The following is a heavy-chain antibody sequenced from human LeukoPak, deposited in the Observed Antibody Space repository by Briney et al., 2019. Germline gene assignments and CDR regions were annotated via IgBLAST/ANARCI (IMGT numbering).Heavy chain of an antibody. CDR2: IHGTGST. Sequence: SETLSLTCTVSGDSISGQRHHWNWIRQPPGKGLEYVANIHGTGSTNYNPSLKSRVSMSVDTSKNQFSLKLTSVTAADTALYYCARGGKATVVTMWGQGILVTVSS. D-gene: IGHD4-23*01. V-gene: IGHV4-61*01. CDR3: ARGGKATVVTM. J-gene: IGHJ4*02. CDR1: GDSISGQRHH.